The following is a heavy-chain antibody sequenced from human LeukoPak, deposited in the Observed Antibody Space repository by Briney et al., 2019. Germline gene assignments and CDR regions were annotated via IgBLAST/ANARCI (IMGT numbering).Heavy chain of an antibody. CDR2: ISGSGGST. CDR1: GFTFSSYA. J-gene: IGHJ4*02. CDR3: AKDLRDIVVVPDATLGY. Sequence: PGGSLRLSCAASGFTFSSYAMSWVRQAPGKGLEWVSAISGSGGSTYYADSVKGRFTISRDNSKNTLYLQMNSLRAEDTAVYYCAKDLRDIVVVPDATLGYWGQGTLVTVSS. V-gene: IGHV3-23*01. D-gene: IGHD2-2*01.